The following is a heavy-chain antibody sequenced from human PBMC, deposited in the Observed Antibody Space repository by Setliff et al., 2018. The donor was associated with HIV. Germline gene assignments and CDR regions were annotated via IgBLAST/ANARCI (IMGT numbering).Heavy chain of an antibody. CDR1: GGSMSSFY. J-gene: IGHJ4*02. Sequence: SETLSLTCTVSGGSMSSFYWSWIRQSPEKGLEWIGYIYYSGTTNYNPALESRVTIAVDTSKNQFSLRLTSVTSADTAVYYCSRVGTMAEYWGPGKVVTVS. CDR2: IYYSGTT. CDR3: SRVGTMAEY. D-gene: IGHD1-7*01. V-gene: IGHV4-59*01.